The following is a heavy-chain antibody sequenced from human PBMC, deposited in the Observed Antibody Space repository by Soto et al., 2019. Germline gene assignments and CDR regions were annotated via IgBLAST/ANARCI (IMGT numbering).Heavy chain of an antibody. CDR3: AKEPGYSSGWGPFDY. D-gene: IGHD6-19*01. J-gene: IGHJ4*02. V-gene: IGHV4-34*01. CDR2: INHSGST. CDR1: GGSFSGYY. Sequence: SETLSLTCAVYGGSFSGYYWSWIRQPPGKGLEWIGEINHSGSTNFNPSLKSRVTISVDTSKNQFSLKLSSVTAEDTAVYYCAKEPGYSSGWGPFDYWGQGTLVTVSS.